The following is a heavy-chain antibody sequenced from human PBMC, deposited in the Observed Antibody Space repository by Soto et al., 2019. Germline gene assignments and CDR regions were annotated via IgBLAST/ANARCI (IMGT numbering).Heavy chain of an antibody. Sequence: GGSLRLSCAASGFTFISYSMNWVRQAPGKGLEWVSSISSSSSYIYYADSVKGRFTISRDNAKNSLYLQMNSLRAEDTAVYYCARDRNRGAYSSSWYGDAFDIWGQGTMVTVSS. J-gene: IGHJ3*02. CDR2: ISSSSSYI. V-gene: IGHV3-21*01. D-gene: IGHD6-13*01. CDR1: GFTFISYS. CDR3: ARDRNRGAYSSSWYGDAFDI.